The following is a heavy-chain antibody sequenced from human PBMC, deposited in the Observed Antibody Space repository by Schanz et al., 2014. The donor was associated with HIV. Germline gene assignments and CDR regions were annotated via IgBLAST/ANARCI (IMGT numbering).Heavy chain of an antibody. CDR2: ISYDGSKE. CDR3: AKDGFAEQQLSGNDY. D-gene: IGHD6-13*01. J-gene: IGHJ4*02. CDR1: GFRLSDYY. V-gene: IGHV3-30*18. Sequence: QVQLVESGGGLVKPGGSLRLSCAASGFRLSDYYINWIRQAPGKGLEWVAVISYDGSKEYYVDSVKGRFTISRENSKNTLYLQMNSLRTEDTAVYYCAKDGFAEQQLSGNDYWGQGTLVIVSS.